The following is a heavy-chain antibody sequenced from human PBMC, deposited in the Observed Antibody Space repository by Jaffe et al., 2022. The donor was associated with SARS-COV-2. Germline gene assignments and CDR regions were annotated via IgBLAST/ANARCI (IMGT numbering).Heavy chain of an antibody. Sequence: QVQLQESGPGLVKPSQTLSLTCTVSGGSISSGGYYWSWIRQHPGKGLEWIGYIYYSGSTYYNPSLKSRVTISVDTSKNQFSLKLSSVTAADTAVYYCAREVFSSPGYSSSWAYYFDYWGQGTLVTVSS. CDR3: AREVFSSPGYSSSWAYYFDY. D-gene: IGHD6-13*01. V-gene: IGHV4-31*03. CDR1: GGSISSGGYY. J-gene: IGHJ4*02. CDR2: IYYSGST.